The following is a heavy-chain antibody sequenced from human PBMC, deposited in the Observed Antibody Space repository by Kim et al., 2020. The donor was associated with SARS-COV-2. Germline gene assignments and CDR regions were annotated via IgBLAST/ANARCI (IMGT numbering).Heavy chain of an antibody. Sequence: SETLSLTCTVSGGSVSGGDYYWSWIRQPPGKGLEWIGYIYYSGSTNYNPSLKSRVTISVDTSKNQFSLKVTSVTAADTAVYYCARDRYGGSYHYYFDYWGQGTLVTVSS. J-gene: IGHJ4*02. CDR1: GGSVSGGDYY. CDR3: ARDRYGGSYHYYFDY. CDR2: IYYSGST. V-gene: IGHV4-61*08. D-gene: IGHD1-26*01.